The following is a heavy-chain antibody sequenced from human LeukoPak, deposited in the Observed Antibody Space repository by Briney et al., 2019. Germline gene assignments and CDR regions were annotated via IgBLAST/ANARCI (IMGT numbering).Heavy chain of an antibody. Sequence: PGGSLRLSCAASGFTFSSYGMHWVRQAPGKGLEWVAFIRYDGSNKYYADSVKGRFTISRDNSKNTLYLQMNSLRAEDTAVYYCAKGHGIFWSGFDYWGQGTLVTVSS. CDR1: GFTFSSYG. V-gene: IGHV3-30*02. D-gene: IGHD3-3*01. CDR2: IRYDGSNK. J-gene: IGHJ4*02. CDR3: AKGHGIFWSGFDY.